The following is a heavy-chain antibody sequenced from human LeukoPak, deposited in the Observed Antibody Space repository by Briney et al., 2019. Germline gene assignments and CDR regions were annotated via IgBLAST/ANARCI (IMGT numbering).Heavy chain of an antibody. CDR3: ARLVFFDYISAVTEVSFYYMDA. CDR1: GDSVSSSH. V-gene: IGHV4-4*09. CDR2: MYTSGST. D-gene: IGHD6-25*01. Sequence: SETLSLTCTVSGDSVSSSHWSWIRQPPGKGLEWIGDMYTSGSTNYNPSPKTRVTLSTDTSRNQLSLRLRSLTAADTAVYYCARLVFFDYISAVTEVSFYYMDAWGKGTTVIVSS. J-gene: IGHJ6*03.